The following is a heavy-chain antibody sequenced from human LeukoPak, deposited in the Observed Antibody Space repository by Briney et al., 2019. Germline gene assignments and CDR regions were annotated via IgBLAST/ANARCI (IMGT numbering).Heavy chain of an antibody. CDR3: ARDHVVHYYDSSGYYFDY. CDR2: ISAYNGNT. CDR1: GYTFTSYG. V-gene: IGHV1-18*01. J-gene: IGHJ4*02. Sequence: ASVKVSYTPSGYTFTSYGISWVRQAPGQGLEWMGWISAYNGNTNYAQKLQGRVTMTTDTSTSTAYMELRSLRSDDTAVYYCARDHVVHYYDSSGYYFDYWGQGTLVTVSS. D-gene: IGHD3-22*01.